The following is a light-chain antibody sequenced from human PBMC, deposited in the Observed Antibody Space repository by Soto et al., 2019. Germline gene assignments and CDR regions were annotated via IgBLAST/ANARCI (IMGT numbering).Light chain of an antibody. J-gene: IGKJ1*01. Sequence: IVMTQSPDSLGLCLCERPTINCKSSQSVLYSSNNKNYLAWYQQKPGQPPKLLIYWASTRESGVPDRFSGSGSGTDFTLTISSLQAEDVAVYYCQQYYSTPQTFGQGTKVDIK. CDR3: QQYYSTPQT. V-gene: IGKV4-1*01. CDR2: WAS. CDR1: QSVLYSSNNKNY.